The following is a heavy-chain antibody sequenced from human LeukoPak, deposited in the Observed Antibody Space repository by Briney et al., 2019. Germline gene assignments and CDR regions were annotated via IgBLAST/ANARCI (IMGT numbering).Heavy chain of an antibody. CDR3: ATTTLGGSYPFDY. CDR1: GLTFSSYA. J-gene: IGHJ4*02. Sequence: GRSLRLSCAASGLTFSSYAMHWVRQAPGKGQEWEAVISYDGSNKYYADSVKGRFTISRDNSKNTLYLQMDSLRAEDTAVYYCATTTLGGSYPFDYWGQGTLATVSS. CDR2: ISYDGSNK. D-gene: IGHD1-26*01. V-gene: IGHV3-30-3*01.